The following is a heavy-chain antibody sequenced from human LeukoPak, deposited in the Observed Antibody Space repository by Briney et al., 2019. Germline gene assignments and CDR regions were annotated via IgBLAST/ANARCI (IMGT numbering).Heavy chain of an antibody. CDR1: GFTFSSYG. J-gene: IGHJ4*02. Sequence: GGSLRLSCAASGFTFSSYGMHWVRQAPGKGLEWVAVISYDGSNKYYADSMKGRFTISRDNSKNTLYLQMNSLRAEDTAVYYCATDGSYYDSSGYHDYWGQGTLVTVSS. CDR3: ATDGSYYDSSGYHDY. CDR2: ISYDGSNK. D-gene: IGHD3-22*01. V-gene: IGHV3-30*03.